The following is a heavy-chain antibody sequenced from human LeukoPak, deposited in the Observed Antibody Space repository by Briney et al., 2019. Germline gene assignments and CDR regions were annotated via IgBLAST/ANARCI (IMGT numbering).Heavy chain of an antibody. D-gene: IGHD6-13*01. V-gene: IGHV4-4*07. Sequence: SETLSLTCTVSGGSISNYYWSWIRQPAGKGLEWIGRIYTSGTTHYNPSLKSRVTRSVDTSKNQFSLNLSSVTAADTAVYYCARCSSIAAAFDYWGLGTLVTVSS. CDR3: ARCSSIAAAFDY. J-gene: IGHJ4*02. CDR2: IYTSGTT. CDR1: GGSISNYY.